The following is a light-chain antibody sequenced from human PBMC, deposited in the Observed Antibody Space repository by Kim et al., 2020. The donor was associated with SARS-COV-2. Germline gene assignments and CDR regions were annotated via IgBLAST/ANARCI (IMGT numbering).Light chain of an antibody. V-gene: IGLV1-44*01. CDR3: ATWDDSLHGVV. CDR2: DNS. Sequence: GQKVSISCSRSSTNIGINFVNWYQQLPGTAPKLLMFDNSPRPSGVPDRFSGSKSGTSASLAISGLQSEDEADYYCATWDDSLHGVVFGGGTQLTVL. CDR1: STNIGINF. J-gene: IGLJ2*01.